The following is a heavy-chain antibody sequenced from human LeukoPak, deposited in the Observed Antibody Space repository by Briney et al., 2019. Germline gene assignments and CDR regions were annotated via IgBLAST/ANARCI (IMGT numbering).Heavy chain of an antibody. J-gene: IGHJ4*02. Sequence: GSLRLSCAASGFTFSNYAMSWVRQAPGKGLEWVSGISGSGGSTYYADSVKGRLTISRDNSKNTLYPQMNSLRAEDTAVYYCSKRNRRDSSGYPAPFDYWGQGTLVTVSS. CDR2: ISGSGGST. V-gene: IGHV3-23*01. CDR1: GFTFSNYA. CDR3: SKRNRRDSSGYPAPFDY. D-gene: IGHD3-22*01.